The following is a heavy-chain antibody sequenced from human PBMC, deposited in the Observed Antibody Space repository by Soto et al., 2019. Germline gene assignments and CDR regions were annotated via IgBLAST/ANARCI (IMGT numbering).Heavy chain of an antibody. CDR3: ARHHRNDPGPFYI. J-gene: IGHJ3*02. V-gene: IGHV5-51*01. CDR1: GYTFTSHW. Sequence: GESLKISCKGSGYTFTSHWIGWVRQMPGKGLEWMGIIYPGDYETRYSPSFEGQIFVSVDKSITTAYLQWSSLKASDTAMYFCARHHRNDPGPFYICGQGTMVPVSS. CDR2: IYPGDYET. D-gene: IGHD1-1*01.